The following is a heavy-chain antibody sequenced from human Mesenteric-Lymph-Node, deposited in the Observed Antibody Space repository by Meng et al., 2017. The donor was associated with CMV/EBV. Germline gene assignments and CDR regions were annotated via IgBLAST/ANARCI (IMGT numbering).Heavy chain of an antibody. V-gene: IGHV1-8*01. D-gene: IGHD3-3*01. Sequence: ASVKVSCKASGYTFTSYDINWVRQATGQGLEWMGWMNPNSGNTGYAQKFQGRVTMTRNPSISTAYMELSSLRSDDTAVYYCARGETLNYDFWSIRYYPMDVWGPGTTVTVSS. CDR1: GYTFTSYD. CDR3: ARGETLNYDFWSIRYYPMDV. CDR2: MNPNSGNT. J-gene: IGHJ6*01.